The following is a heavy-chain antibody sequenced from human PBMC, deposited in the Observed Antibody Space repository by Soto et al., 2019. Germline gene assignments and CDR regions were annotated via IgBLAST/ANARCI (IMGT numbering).Heavy chain of an antibody. CDR2: IIPIFGTA. J-gene: IGHJ6*02. D-gene: IGHD2-8*01. V-gene: IGHV1-69*01. Sequence: QVQLVQSGAEVKKPGSSVKGSCTASGGTCSSYAISWVRQAPGQGLEWMGGIIPIFGTANYAQKFQGRVTITADESTSTAYMELSSLRSEDTAVYYCAQTNQGYYHYGMDVWGQGTTVTVSS. CDR3: AQTNQGYYHYGMDV. CDR1: GGTCSSYA.